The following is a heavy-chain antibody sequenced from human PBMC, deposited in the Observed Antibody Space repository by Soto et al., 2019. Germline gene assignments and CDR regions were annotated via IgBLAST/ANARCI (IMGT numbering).Heavy chain of an antibody. Sequence: QVQLQQWGAGLLKPSETLSLTCAVYGGSFSGYYWSWIRQPPGKGLEWIGEINHSGSTNYNPSLKSRVTISVDTSKNQCSLKLSSVTAADTAVYYCARGLGSYYDFWSGYRLDYWGQGTLVTVSS. D-gene: IGHD3-3*01. CDR2: INHSGST. V-gene: IGHV4-34*01. CDR1: GGSFSGYY. CDR3: ARGLGSYYDFWSGYRLDY. J-gene: IGHJ4*02.